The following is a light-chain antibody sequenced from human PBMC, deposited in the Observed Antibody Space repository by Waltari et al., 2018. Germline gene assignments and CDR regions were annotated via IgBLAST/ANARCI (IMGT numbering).Light chain of an antibody. J-gene: IGLJ3*02. V-gene: IGLV2-14*03. CDR2: DVP. CDR1: SSDVGAYDN. Sequence: QSALTQPASVSGSPGQSITISCTGTSSDVGAYDNVYWYQQHPGNAPKLMIYDVPKRPSVVSNRFSGSKSGNTASRTISGLQAEDEADYYCSSYRGSFTLVFGGGTKVTVL. CDR3: SSYRGSFTLV.